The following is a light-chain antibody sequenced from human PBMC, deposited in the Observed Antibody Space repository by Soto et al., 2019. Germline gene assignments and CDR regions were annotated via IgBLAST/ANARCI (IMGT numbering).Light chain of an antibody. J-gene: IGKJ4*01. Sequence: EIVLTQSPATLSLSPGERAALSCRASQGVGRFLAWYQQKPGQPPRLLIYDASNRATGIPARFSGSGSVTDFTLAIDNLEPEDFAVYYCQQRGGWPLTFGGGTKVEIK. CDR1: QGVGRF. V-gene: IGKV3-11*01. CDR3: QQRGGWPLT. CDR2: DAS.